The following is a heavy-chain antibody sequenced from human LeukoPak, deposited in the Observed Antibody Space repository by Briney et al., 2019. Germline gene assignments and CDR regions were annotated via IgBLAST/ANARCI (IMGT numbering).Heavy chain of an antibody. CDR1: GYTFTGCY. CDR3: ARAYSSEGWVDY. CDR2: INPNSGGT. D-gene: IGHD5-18*01. Sequence: ASVKVSCKASGYTFTGCYMHWVRQAPGQGLEWMGWINPNSGGTNYAQKFQGRVTMTRDTSISTAYMELSRLRSDDTAVYYCARAYSSEGWVDYWGQGTLVTVSS. J-gene: IGHJ4*02. V-gene: IGHV1-2*02.